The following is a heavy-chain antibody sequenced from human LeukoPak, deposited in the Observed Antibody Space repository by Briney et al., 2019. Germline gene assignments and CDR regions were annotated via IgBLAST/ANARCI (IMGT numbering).Heavy chain of an antibody. CDR2: ISWDGGST. D-gene: IGHD3-10*01. V-gene: IGHV3-43D*03. Sequence: PGGSLRFYCAASGFTFDDYAMHWVRQAPGKGLEWVSLISWDGGSTYYADSVKGRFTISRDNAKNSLYLQMNSLRAEDTAVYYCARAHFEIWFGVLSYLDYWGQGTLVTVSS. CDR1: GFTFDDYA. J-gene: IGHJ4*02. CDR3: ARAHFEIWFGVLSYLDY.